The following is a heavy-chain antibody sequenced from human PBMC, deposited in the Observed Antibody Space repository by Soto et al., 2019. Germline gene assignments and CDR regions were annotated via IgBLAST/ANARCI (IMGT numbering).Heavy chain of an antibody. CDR1: GGSFSVYY. V-gene: IGHV4-34*01. J-gene: IGHJ6*02. Sequence: SETLSLTCAVYGGSFSVYYWSWIRHPPGKGLEWIGEINHSGSTNYNPSLKSRVTISVDTSKNQFSLKLSSVTAADTAVYYCARPNSNYRYYGMDVWGQGTTVTVSS. CDR3: ARPNSNYRYYGMDV. CDR2: INHSGST. D-gene: IGHD4-4*01.